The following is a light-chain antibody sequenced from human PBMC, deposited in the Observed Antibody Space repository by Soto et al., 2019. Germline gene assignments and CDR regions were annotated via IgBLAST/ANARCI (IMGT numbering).Light chain of an antibody. Sequence: DIQMTQSPSSLSASVGDRVTITCRASQSISSYLNWYQQKPGKAPILLIYAASSLQSGVPSRFSGSGSGTDFTLTISSLQPEDFATYYCQPSYSAPVHFGQGTKLEIK. CDR2: AAS. CDR3: QPSYSAPVH. J-gene: IGKJ2*01. V-gene: IGKV1-39*01. CDR1: QSISSY.